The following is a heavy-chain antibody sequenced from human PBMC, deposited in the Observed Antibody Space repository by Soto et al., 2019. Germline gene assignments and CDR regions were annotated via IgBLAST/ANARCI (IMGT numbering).Heavy chain of an antibody. J-gene: IGHJ5*02. CDR2: ISWNSGSI. CDR1: GFTFDDYA. D-gene: IGHD2-2*01. CDR3: AKAGYCSSTSCYAPGGNWFDP. V-gene: IGHV3-9*01. Sequence: GGSLRLSCAASGFTFDDYAMHWVRQAPGKGLEWVSGISWNSGSIGYADSVKGRFTISRDNAKNSLYLQMNSLRAEDTALYYCAKAGYCSSTSCYAPGGNWFDPWGQGTLVTVSS.